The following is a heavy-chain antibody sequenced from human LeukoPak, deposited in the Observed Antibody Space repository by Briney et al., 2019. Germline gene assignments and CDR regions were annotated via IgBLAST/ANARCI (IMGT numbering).Heavy chain of an antibody. CDR2: INPSGGST. J-gene: IGHJ5*02. CDR3: ARELPNNVHWFDP. D-gene: IGHD1-14*01. Sequence: ASVTVSCKASGYTFTSYYMHWVRQAPGQGLEWMGIINPSGGSTSYAQKFQGRVTMTRDTSTSTVYMELSSLRSEDTAVYYCARELPNNVHWFDPWGQGTQVTVSS. V-gene: IGHV1-46*01. CDR1: GYTFTSYY.